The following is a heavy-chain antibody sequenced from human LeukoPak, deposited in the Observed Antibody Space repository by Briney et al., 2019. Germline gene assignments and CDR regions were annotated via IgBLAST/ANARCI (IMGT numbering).Heavy chain of an antibody. CDR1: GGSISSSNW. CDR2: IYQSGST. CDR3: ARGDGYGSGSYSFHY. V-gene: IGHV4-4*02. Sequence: SGTLSLTCAVSGGSISSSNWWGWVRQPPGKGLEWIEEIYQSGSTNYNPSLKSRVTISVGKSKNQFSLKLSSVTAADTAVYYCARGDGYGSGSYSFHYWGQGTLVTVSS. D-gene: IGHD3-10*01. J-gene: IGHJ4*02.